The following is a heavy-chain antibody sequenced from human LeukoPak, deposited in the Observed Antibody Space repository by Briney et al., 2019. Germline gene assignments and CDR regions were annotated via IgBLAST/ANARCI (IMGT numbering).Heavy chain of an antibody. CDR1: GGSFSGYC. CDR3: ARGLKGVVPAGMFEWGSYYFVY. J-gene: IGHJ4*02. D-gene: IGHD2-2*01. Sequence: SETLSLTCAVYGGSFSGYCWSWIRQPPGKGLEWIGEITHSETTNYNPSLKSRVTVSVDTSKNQFSLKLSSVTAADTAVYYCARGLKGVVPAGMFEWGSYYFVYWGQGTLVTVSS. V-gene: IGHV4-34*01. CDR2: ITHSETT.